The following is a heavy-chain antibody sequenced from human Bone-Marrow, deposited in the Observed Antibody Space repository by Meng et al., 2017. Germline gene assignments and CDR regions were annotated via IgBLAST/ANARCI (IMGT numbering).Heavy chain of an antibody. CDR3: ARSSYDILTGYYY. Sequence: GESLKISCAASGFTFSTHWMIWVRQAPGKGLEWVANIKQDGSEKYYVDSVKGRFTISRDNAKNSLYLQMNSLRAEDTAVYYCARSSYDILTGYYYWGQGTLVTVSS. CDR2: IKQDGSEK. V-gene: IGHV3-7*01. D-gene: IGHD3-9*01. CDR1: GFTFSTHW. J-gene: IGHJ4*02.